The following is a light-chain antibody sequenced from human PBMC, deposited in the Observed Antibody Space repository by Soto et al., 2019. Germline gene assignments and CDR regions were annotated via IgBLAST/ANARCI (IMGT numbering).Light chain of an antibody. CDR1: QSVGSD. CDR3: QQRHMWPIT. CDR2: DAY. J-gene: IGKJ5*01. Sequence: EIVMTQSPATLSVSPGERATLSCRASQSVGSDLAWYRQKPGQAPRLVIYDAYNRATGIPPRFSGSGSGTDFTLTISSLEPEDSAVYYCQQRHMWPITFGQGTRLEI. V-gene: IGKV3-11*01.